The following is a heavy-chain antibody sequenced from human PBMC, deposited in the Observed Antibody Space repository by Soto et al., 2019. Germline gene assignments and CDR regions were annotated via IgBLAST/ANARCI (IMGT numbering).Heavy chain of an antibody. CDR3: ARVVYATTPYYYYYMDV. V-gene: IGHV1-3*01. CDR1: GYTFTSYA. J-gene: IGHJ6*03. Sequence: QVPLVQSGAEVKKPGASVKVSCKASGYTFTSYAMHWVRQAPGQRLEWMGWINAGNGNTKYSQKFQGRVTITRDTSASTAYMELSSLRSEDTAVYYCARVVYATTPYYYYYMDVWGKGTTVTVSS. CDR2: INAGNGNT. D-gene: IGHD2-8*01.